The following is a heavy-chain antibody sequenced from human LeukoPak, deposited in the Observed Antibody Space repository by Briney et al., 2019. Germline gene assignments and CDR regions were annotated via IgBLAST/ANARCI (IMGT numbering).Heavy chain of an antibody. CDR1: GGSISSGDYY. J-gene: IGHJ6*02. V-gene: IGHV4-30-4*01. D-gene: IGHD3-10*01. CDR2: IYYSGST. Sequence: SQTLSLTCTVSGGSISSGDYYWSWIRQPPGKGLEWIGYIYYSGSTYYSPSLKSRVTISVDTSKNQFSLKLSSVTAADTAVYYCASSRGSGSYYMDYYYYYYGMDVWGQGTTVTVSS. CDR3: ASSRGSGSYYMDYYYYYYGMDV.